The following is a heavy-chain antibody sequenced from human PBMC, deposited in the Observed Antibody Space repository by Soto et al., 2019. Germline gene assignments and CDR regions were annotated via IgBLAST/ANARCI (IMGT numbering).Heavy chain of an antibody. CDR2: IYWNDDK. CDR3: AHRRVLRFGELWGNWFDP. J-gene: IGHJ5*02. CDR1: GFSLSTSGVG. D-gene: IGHD3-10*01. Sequence: QITLKESGPTLVKPTQTLTLTCTFSGFSLSTSGVGVGWIRQPPGKALEWLALIYWNDDKRYSPSLKSRLTITKDTSKNQVVLTMTNMDPVDTATYYCAHRRVLRFGELWGNWFDPWGQGTLVTVSS. V-gene: IGHV2-5*01.